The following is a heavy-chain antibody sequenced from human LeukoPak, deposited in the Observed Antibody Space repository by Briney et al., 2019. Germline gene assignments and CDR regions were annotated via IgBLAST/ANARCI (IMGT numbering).Heavy chain of an antibody. Sequence: GGSLRLSCAASGFTFSSYNMNWVRQAPGKGLEWVSSIDTSGAYIYYADSVKGRFTISRDNAKNSLYLQMNSLRAEDTAVYYCARVNYGDYLPSFAYWGQGTLVTVSS. V-gene: IGHV3-21*04. CDR3: ARVNYGDYLPSFAY. CDR1: GFTFSSYN. CDR2: IDTSGAYI. J-gene: IGHJ4*02. D-gene: IGHD4-17*01.